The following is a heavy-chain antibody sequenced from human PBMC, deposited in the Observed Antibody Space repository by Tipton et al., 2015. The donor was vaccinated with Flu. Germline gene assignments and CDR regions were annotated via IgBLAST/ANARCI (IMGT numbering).Heavy chain of an antibody. Sequence: SLRLSCAASGFTFSSYAMHWVRQAPGKGLEWVAVISYDGSNKYYADSVKGRFTISRDNSKNTLYLQMNSLRAEDTAVYYCARASGYSYGAPFGYWGQGTLVTVSS. CDR3: ARASGYSYGAPFGY. D-gene: IGHD5-18*01. V-gene: IGHV3-30-3*01. J-gene: IGHJ4*02. CDR2: ISYDGSNK. CDR1: GFTFSSYA.